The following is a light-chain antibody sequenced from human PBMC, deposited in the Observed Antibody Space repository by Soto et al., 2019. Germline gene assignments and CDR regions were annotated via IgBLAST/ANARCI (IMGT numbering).Light chain of an antibody. J-gene: IGKJ2*01. CDR1: QSLSTSV. CDR2: GAS. Sequence: EVVLTQSPGTLSLSPGERATLSCRASQSLSTSVLAWYQKKPGQAPGLLIYGASNRATGIPDRFSGSGSGIDFTLTIISLEPDDFAVYFCLQYGRPLSTFGQGTKLEVK. V-gene: IGKV3-20*01. CDR3: LQYGRPLST.